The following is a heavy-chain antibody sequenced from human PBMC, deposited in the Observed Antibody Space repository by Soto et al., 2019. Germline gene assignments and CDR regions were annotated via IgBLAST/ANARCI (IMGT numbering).Heavy chain of an antibody. CDR3: ERGERIRPLGTVGYYYGMDV. V-gene: IGHV1-2*04. J-gene: IGHJ6*02. Sequence: QVQLVQSGAEVKKPGASVKVSCKASGYTFTGYYMHWVRQAPGQGLEWMGWINPNSGGTNYAQKFQGWVTMTRDKSTSTAYMDLGRKRSDDTVVYYCERGERIRPLGTVGYYYGMDVWGQGTTVTVSS. D-gene: IGHD2-15*01. CDR1: GYTFTGYY. CDR2: INPNSGGT.